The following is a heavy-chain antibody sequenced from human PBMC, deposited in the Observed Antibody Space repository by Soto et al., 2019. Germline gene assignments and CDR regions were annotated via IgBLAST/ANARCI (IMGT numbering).Heavy chain of an antibody. J-gene: IGHJ4*02. CDR2: ISGQIAKT. V-gene: IGHV1-18*01. Sequence: QVQLVQSGPEVKKPGASVKVSCQTSGYSFHNYGIIWVRRAPGQGLEWMGWISGQIAKTNYAQKFQGKVSMTTDTSTSTAYLELNTLTSDDTAIYFCARGPPSGSFSLTPRYWGQGTLVTVSS. CDR1: GYSFHNYG. CDR3: ARGPPSGSFSLTPRY. D-gene: IGHD1-26*01.